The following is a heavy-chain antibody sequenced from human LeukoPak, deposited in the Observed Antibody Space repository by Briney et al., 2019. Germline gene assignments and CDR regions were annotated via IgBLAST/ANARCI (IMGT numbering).Heavy chain of an antibody. CDR1: GFTFSSYS. V-gene: IGHV3-48*04. CDR3: AREQVTEGIHDAFDI. CDR2: ISSSSSTI. D-gene: IGHD2-21*02. J-gene: IGHJ3*02. Sequence: GGSLRLSCAASGFTFSSYSMNWVRQAPGKGLEWISYISSSSSTIYYADSVKGRFTISRDNAKNSLYLQMNSLRAEDTAVYYCAREQVTEGIHDAFDIWGQGTMVTVSS.